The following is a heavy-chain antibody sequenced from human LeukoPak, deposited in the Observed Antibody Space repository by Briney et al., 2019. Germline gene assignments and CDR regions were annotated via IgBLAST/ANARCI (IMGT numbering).Heavy chain of an antibody. CDR2: IYPGDSDA. Sequence: GESLKISCKGSGESLTNYWIGWVRQMPGKGLEWMGIIYPGDSDARYSPSFQGQVTISADKSINTAYLQWSSLKASDTVMYYCARLSWRHCSGGNCSLLARQHYYYGMDVWGQGTTVTVSS. V-gene: IGHV5-51*01. CDR3: ARLSWRHCSGGNCSLLARQHYYYGMDV. CDR1: GESLTNYW. J-gene: IGHJ6*02. D-gene: IGHD2-15*01.